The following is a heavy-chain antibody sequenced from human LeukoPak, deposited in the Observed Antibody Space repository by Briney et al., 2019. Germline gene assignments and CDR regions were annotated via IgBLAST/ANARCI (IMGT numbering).Heavy chain of an antibody. D-gene: IGHD1-26*01. V-gene: IGHV4-59*01. J-gene: IGHJ4*02. Sequence: SETLSLTCTVSGGSISSYYWSWIRQPPGKGLEWIGYTYYSGSTNYNPSLKSRVTISVDTSKNQFSLKLSSVTAADTAVYYCARTKWELPSFDYWGQGTLVTVSS. CDR2: TYYSGST. CDR1: GGSISSYY. CDR3: ARTKWELPSFDY.